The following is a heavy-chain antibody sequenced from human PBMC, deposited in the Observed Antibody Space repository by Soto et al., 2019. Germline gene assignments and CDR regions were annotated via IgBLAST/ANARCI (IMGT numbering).Heavy chain of an antibody. V-gene: IGHV1-69*01. J-gene: IGHJ4*02. Sequence: QVHLVQSGAEVKKPGSSVNVSCRASGGTFNTYGFNWVRQAPGQGLEWMGWSIPLFGTTTYAKNFQGRGTITASQSTTTAYMAMSVLTSEDTDVYFCARGGELAGSRPFDSWGQGTLVTVSS. CDR3: ARGGELAGSRPFDS. CDR2: SIPLFGTT. CDR1: GGTFNTYG. D-gene: IGHD6-19*01.